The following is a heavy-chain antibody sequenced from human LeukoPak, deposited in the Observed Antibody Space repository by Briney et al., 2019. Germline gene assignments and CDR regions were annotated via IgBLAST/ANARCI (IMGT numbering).Heavy chain of an antibody. V-gene: IGHV3-23*01. CDR2: ISGSGGST. Sequence: GGSLRLSCAASGFTFCSYTMSWVRQAPGKGLEWVSAISGSGGSTYYADSVKGRFTISRDNAKNSLYLQMNSLRAEDTAVYYCAELGITMIGGVWGKGTTVTISS. J-gene: IGHJ6*04. CDR1: GFTFCSYT. CDR3: AELGITMIGGV. D-gene: IGHD3-10*02.